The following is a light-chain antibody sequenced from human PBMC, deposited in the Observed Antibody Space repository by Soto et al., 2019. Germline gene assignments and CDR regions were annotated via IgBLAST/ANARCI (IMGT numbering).Light chain of an antibody. CDR3: QQGHSWPLT. CDR1: QGLSGS. Sequence: DIQMTQSPSSVSASVGDRVTITCRARQGLSGSLAWYQQKPGKAPKLLMYVTSRLQSGVQSRFSGSASGTDFTLTIDSLQPEDLATHYCQQGHSWPLTFGQGTRLEIK. V-gene: IGKV1-12*01. CDR2: VTS. J-gene: IGKJ5*01.